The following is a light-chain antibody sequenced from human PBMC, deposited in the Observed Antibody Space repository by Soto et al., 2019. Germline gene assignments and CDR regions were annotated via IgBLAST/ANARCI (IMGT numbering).Light chain of an antibody. J-gene: IGKJ1*01. CDR1: QSVSSSY. V-gene: IGKV3-20*01. CDR2: GAS. CDR3: QQYGSSPRT. Sequence: EIVLTQSPGTLSLSPVERATLSCMASQSVSSSYLAWYQQKPGQAPRLLIYGASSRATGIPDRFGGSGSGTDFTLTISRLEPEDFAVYYCQQYGSSPRTFGQGTKVDIK.